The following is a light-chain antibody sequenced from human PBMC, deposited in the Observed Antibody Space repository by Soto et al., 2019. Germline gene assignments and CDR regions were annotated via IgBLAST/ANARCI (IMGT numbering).Light chain of an antibody. Sequence: DIQMTQSPSTLSASVGDRVTITCRASQTINSWLAWYQQKPGKAPRLLIYKASSLESGVPSRFSGIGSGTACTLTISSLQPYDFATYYCPQYNSVPYTFGQGTK. CDR1: QTINSW. J-gene: IGKJ2*01. CDR2: KAS. CDR3: PQYNSVPYT. V-gene: IGKV1-5*03.